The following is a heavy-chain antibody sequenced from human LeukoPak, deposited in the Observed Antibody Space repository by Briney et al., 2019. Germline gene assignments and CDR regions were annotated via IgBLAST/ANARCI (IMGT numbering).Heavy chain of an antibody. CDR1: GGSISSYY. Sequence: SETLSLTCTVSGGSISSYYWSWIRQPPGKGLEWIGYIYYSGSTNYNPSPKSRVTISVDTSKNQFSLKLSSVTAADTAVYYCARRAVGFDYWGQGTLVTVSS. J-gene: IGHJ4*02. CDR2: IYYSGST. D-gene: IGHD3-16*01. CDR3: ARRAVGFDY. V-gene: IGHV4-59*01.